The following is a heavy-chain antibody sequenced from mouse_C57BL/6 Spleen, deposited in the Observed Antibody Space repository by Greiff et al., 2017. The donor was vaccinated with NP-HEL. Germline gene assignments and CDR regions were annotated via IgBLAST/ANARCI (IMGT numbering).Heavy chain of an antibody. CDR1: GFTFSDYG. Sequence: EVKLMESGGGLVQPGGSLKLSCAASGFTFSDYGMAWVRQAPRKGPEWVAFISNLAYSIYYADTVTGRFTISRENAKNTLYLEMSSLRSEDTAMYYCARYDYDAFDYWGQGTTLTVSS. V-gene: IGHV5-15*01. CDR2: ISNLAYSI. CDR3: ARYDYDAFDY. D-gene: IGHD2-4*01. J-gene: IGHJ2*01.